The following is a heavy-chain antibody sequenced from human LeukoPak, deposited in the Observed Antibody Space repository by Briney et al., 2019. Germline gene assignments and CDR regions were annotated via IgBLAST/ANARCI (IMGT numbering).Heavy chain of an antibody. Sequence: PGGSLRLSCAASGFTFSSYGMHWVRQAPGKGLEWVAVISYDGSNKYYADSVKGRFTISRDNSKNTLYLQMNSLRAEDTAVYYCAKDLNSFGVRFRSHLGFDYWGQGTLVTVSS. CDR3: AKDLNSFGVRFRSHLGFDY. CDR1: GFTFSSYG. J-gene: IGHJ4*02. CDR2: ISYDGSNK. V-gene: IGHV3-30*18. D-gene: IGHD3-16*01.